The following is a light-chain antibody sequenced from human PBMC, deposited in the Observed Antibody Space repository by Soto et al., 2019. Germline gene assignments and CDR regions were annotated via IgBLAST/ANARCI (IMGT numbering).Light chain of an antibody. Sequence: DIQMTQSPSSLSASVGDRVTITCQASQDISNYLNWYQQKPGKAPKLLIYDASNLETGVPSRFSGSGSGTDFTFTISCLQSEDFATYYCQQYYSFPPTCGQGTKVDIK. CDR2: DAS. J-gene: IGKJ1*01. CDR1: QDISNY. V-gene: IGKV1-33*01. CDR3: QQYYSFPPT.